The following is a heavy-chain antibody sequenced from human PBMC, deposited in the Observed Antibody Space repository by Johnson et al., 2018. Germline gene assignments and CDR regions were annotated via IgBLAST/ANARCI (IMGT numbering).Heavy chain of an antibody. CDR1: GFPLSGYW. V-gene: IGHV3-74*01. D-gene: IGHD2-8*01. CDR2: INSDVRIT. J-gene: IGHJ3*02. CDR3: VRGFYTNAFDI. Sequence: VQLQESGGGLAQPGGSLRVSCAASGFPLSGYWMHCVRQAPGQGLVWVSRINSDVRITNYADCVKGRFTIARDNAKDTLFLQLNSQRVDETAVYYCVRGFYTNAFDICGQGTMVTVSS.